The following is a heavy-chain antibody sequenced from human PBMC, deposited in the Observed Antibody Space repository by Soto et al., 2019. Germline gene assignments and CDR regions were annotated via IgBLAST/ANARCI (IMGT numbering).Heavy chain of an antibody. D-gene: IGHD2-21*02. CDR2: IIPVLGTT. J-gene: IGHJ6*02. CDR1: GDTFSSYT. Sequence: QVQLVQSGAEVKKPGSSVKVSCRASGDTFSSYTVNWVRQAPGRGLEWLGRIIPVLGTTDYAQKFKGRVTITADKSTNIVYMELSSLRSEDRADYYCARRRYCGYDCYHKHYYGMDVWGQGTTVTVAS. CDR3: ARRRYCGYDCYHKHYYGMDV. V-gene: IGHV1-69*08.